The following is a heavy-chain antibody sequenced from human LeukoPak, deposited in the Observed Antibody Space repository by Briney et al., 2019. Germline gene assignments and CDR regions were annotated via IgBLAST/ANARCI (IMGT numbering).Heavy chain of an antibody. CDR1: GSSLSSYY. Sequence: SETLSLTCSVSGSSLSSYYWSWIRQPPGKGLEWIGYIYYSGSTKYNPSLKSRVTISVDTSKNQFSLKLSSVTAGDTAVYYCARDGGIQLWSHWGQGTLVTVSS. J-gene: IGHJ4*02. CDR3: ARDGGIQLWSH. V-gene: IGHV4-59*01. D-gene: IGHD5-18*01. CDR2: IYYSGST.